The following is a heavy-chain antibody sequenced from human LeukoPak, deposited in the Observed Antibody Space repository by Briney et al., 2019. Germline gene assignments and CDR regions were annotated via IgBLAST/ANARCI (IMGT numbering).Heavy chain of an antibody. J-gene: IGHJ4*02. Sequence: GGSLRLSCAASGFTFSSYEMNWVRQAPGKGLEWVSYISSSGSTIYYADSVKGRFTISRDNSKNTLYLQMNSLRAEDTAVYYCAKLVVVAATPSYFDYWGQGTLVTVSS. CDR1: GFTFSSYE. CDR3: AKLVVVAATPSYFDY. CDR2: ISSSGSTI. V-gene: IGHV3-48*03. D-gene: IGHD2-15*01.